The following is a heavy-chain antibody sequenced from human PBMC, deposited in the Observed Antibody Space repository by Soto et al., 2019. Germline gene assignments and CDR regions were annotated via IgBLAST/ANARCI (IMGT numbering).Heavy chain of an antibody. CDR2: INDRGSI. J-gene: IGHJ2*01. CDR1: GGSFSGYY. CDR3: ARESHDILTGPPWVWYFDL. V-gene: IGHV4-34*01. D-gene: IGHD3-9*01. Sequence: QVQLQQWGAGPLRPLGTLSLTCGVSGGSFSGYYWAWIRQSPGKGLKWIGEINDRGSINYNPSLKSRVSISVDTSKNHYSLNLRSVTAADTAVYYCARESHDILTGPPWVWYFDLWGRGTLVTV.